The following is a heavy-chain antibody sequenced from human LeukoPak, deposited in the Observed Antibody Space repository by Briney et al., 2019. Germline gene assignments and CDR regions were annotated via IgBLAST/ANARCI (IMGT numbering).Heavy chain of an antibody. CDR3: RPGHYDSYA. J-gene: IGHJ5*02. V-gene: IGHV3-7*01. Sequence: GGSLRLSCVASGFTFGNFWMSWVRQAPGKGPEWVANIKEDGSEKYYVDSVRGRFTISRDNAKNSLYLQMDSLRAEDTGVYFCRPGHYDSYAWDQGTLVTVSS. CDR2: IKEDGSEK. CDR1: GFTFGNFW. D-gene: IGHD5-12*01.